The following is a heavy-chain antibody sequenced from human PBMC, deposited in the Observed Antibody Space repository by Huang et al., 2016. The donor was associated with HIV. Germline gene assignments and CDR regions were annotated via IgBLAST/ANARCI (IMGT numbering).Heavy chain of an antibody. CDR1: GFTFSSYW. V-gene: IGHV3-74*01. D-gene: IGHD6-19*01. CDR3: ARDSQQWLVEDY. CDR2: INSDGSST. J-gene: IGHJ4*02. Sequence: EVQLVESGGGLVQPGGSLRLSCAASGFTFSSYWMHWVRQAPGKGLGLVSRINSDGSSTSYADSVKGRFTISRDNAKNTLYLQRNSLRAEDTAVYYCARDSQQWLVEDYWGQGTLVTVSS.